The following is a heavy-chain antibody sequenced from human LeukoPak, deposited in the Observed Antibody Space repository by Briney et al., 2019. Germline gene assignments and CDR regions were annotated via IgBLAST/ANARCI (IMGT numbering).Heavy chain of an antibody. J-gene: IGHJ5*02. CDR1: GFPFSTYS. D-gene: IGHD3-10*01. Sequence: PGGSLRLSCAASGFPFSTYSMNLVRQAPGKGLEWISYISSSTSTIYYADSVKGRFTISRDNAKNSLYLQMHSLRAEDTAVYYCARDRFGEFDPWGQGTLVTVSS. V-gene: IGHV3-48*01. CDR2: ISSSTSTI. CDR3: ARDRFGEFDP.